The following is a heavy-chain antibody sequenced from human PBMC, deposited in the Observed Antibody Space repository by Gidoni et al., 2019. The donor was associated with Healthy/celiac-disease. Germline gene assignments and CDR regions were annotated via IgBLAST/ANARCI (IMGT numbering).Heavy chain of an antibody. D-gene: IGHD6-19*01. J-gene: IGHJ4*02. CDR1: GYTFTSYA. CDR2: INAGNGNT. Sequence: QVQLVQSGAEVKKPGASVKVSCKASGYTFTSYAMHWVRQAPAQRLEWMGWINAGNGNTKYSQKFQGRVTITRDKSASTAYMELSSLRSEDTAVYYCASPLGSGWFDYWGQGTLVTVSS. V-gene: IGHV1-3*01. CDR3: ASPLGSGWFDY.